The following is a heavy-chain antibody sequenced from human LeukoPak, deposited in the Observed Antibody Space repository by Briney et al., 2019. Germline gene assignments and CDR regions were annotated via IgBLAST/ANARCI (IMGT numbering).Heavy chain of an antibody. Sequence: SQTLSLTCTVSGGSISSGGYYWSWIRQPPGKGLEWIGYIYHSGSTYYNPSLKSRVTISVDRSKNQFSLKLSSVTAADTAVYYCARLNDFWSGYSLHDAFDIWGQGTMVTVSS. D-gene: IGHD3-3*01. J-gene: IGHJ3*02. CDR3: ARLNDFWSGYSLHDAFDI. CDR2: IYHSGST. CDR1: GGSISSGGYY. V-gene: IGHV4-30-2*01.